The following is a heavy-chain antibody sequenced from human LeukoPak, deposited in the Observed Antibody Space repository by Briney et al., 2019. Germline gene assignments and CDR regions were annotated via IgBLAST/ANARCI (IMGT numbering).Heavy chain of an antibody. V-gene: IGHV5-51*01. Sequence: GESLKISCKGSGYSFTSYWIGWVRQMPGKGLEWMGIIYPGDSDTRYSPSFQGQVTISADKSISTAYLQWSSLKASDTAMYYCARLLPAYYYDSSGAVDYWGQGTLVTVSP. J-gene: IGHJ4*02. CDR3: ARLLPAYYYDSSGAVDY. CDR2: IYPGDSDT. CDR1: GYSFTSYW. D-gene: IGHD3-22*01.